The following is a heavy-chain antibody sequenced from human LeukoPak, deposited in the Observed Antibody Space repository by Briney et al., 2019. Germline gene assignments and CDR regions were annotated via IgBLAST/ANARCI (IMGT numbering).Heavy chain of an antibody. J-gene: IGHJ4*02. V-gene: IGHV4-59*01. CDR3: ARLSVGYCSSTSCYSADY. D-gene: IGHD2-2*01. Sequence: PSETLSLTCTVSGGSISSYYWSWIRQPPGKGLEWIGYIYYSGSTNYNPSLKSRVTISVDTSKNQFSLKLSSVTAADTAVYYCARLSVGYCSSTSCYSADYWGQGTLVTVSS. CDR1: GGSISSYY. CDR2: IYYSGST.